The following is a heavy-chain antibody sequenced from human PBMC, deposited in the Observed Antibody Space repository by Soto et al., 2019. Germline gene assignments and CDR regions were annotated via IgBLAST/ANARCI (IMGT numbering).Heavy chain of an antibody. Sequence: QITLKESGPPLVKPTQTLTLTCTFSGFSLSTSGVGVGWIRQPPGKALEWLALIYWDDDKRYSPSLKSRLTITKDTSKNQVVLTMTNMDPVDTATYYCAHTPFLYYDILTGYAGIYGMDVWGQGTTVTVSS. CDR2: IYWDDDK. J-gene: IGHJ6*02. V-gene: IGHV2-5*02. CDR1: GFSLSTSGVG. D-gene: IGHD3-9*01. CDR3: AHTPFLYYDILTGYAGIYGMDV.